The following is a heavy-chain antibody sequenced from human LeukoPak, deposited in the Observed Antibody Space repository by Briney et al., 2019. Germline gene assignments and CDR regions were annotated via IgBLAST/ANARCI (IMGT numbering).Heavy chain of an antibody. D-gene: IGHD5-24*01. V-gene: IGHV3-66*01. J-gene: IGHJ4*02. Sequence: GGSLRLSCAASGFIVSNNYMSWVRQAPGKGLEWVSVIYSGGSTYYADSVKDRFTISRDNSKNTLFLQMNSLRAEDTAVYYCARPGDGYNYSPFDCWGQGTLVTVSS. CDR1: GFIVSNNY. CDR3: ARPGDGYNYSPFDC. CDR2: IYSGGST.